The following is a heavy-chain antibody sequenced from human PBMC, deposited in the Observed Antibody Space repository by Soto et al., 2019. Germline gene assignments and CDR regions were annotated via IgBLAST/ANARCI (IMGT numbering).Heavy chain of an antibody. CDR1: GYTFSNYG. D-gene: IGHD3-10*01. CDR3: SRFIMVGGWFDPNYYHGMDV. CDR2: ISGYNGNT. Sequence: QVQLVQSGAEVKKPGASVTVSCKTSGYTFSNYGINWVRQAPGQGLEWMGWISGYNGNTNYAQTGQGRVTMATDTSTATVYMELRSLKADDTSICYCSRFIMVGGWFDPNYYHGMDVRGQGTTVTVSS. V-gene: IGHV1-18*01. J-gene: IGHJ6*02.